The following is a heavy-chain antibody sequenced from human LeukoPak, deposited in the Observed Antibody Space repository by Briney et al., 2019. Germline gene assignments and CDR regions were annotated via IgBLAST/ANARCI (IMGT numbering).Heavy chain of an antibody. Sequence: TSQTLSLTCTVSGGSISSGGYYWSWIRQHPGKGLEWIGYIYYSGSTYYNPSLKSRVTISVDTSKNQFSLKLSSVTAADTAVYYCARYDYGDTGWYFDLWGRGTLVTVSS. D-gene: IGHD4-17*01. J-gene: IGHJ2*01. CDR2: IYYSGST. V-gene: IGHV4-31*03. CDR1: GGSISSGGYY. CDR3: ARYDYGDTGWYFDL.